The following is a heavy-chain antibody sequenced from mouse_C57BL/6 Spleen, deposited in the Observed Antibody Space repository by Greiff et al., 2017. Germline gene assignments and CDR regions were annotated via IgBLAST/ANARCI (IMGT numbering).Heavy chain of an antibody. Sequence: QVQLQQPGAELVRPGTSVKLSCKASGYTFTSYWMHWVKQRPGQGLEWIGVIDPSDSYTNYNQKFKGKATLTVDTSSSTAYMQLSSLTSEDSAVYYCARRGHYYGSSFVYYAMDYWGQGTSVTVSS. V-gene: IGHV1-59*01. CDR3: ARRGHYYGSSFVYYAMDY. D-gene: IGHD1-1*01. J-gene: IGHJ4*01. CDR1: GYTFTSYW. CDR2: IDPSDSYT.